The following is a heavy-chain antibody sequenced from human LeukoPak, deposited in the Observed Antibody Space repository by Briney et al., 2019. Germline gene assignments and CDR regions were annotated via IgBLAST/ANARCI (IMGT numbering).Heavy chain of an antibody. CDR1: GYTFTSYD. V-gene: IGHV1-8*01. J-gene: IGHJ4*02. Sequence: ASVKVSCKASGYTFTSYDINWVRQATGQGLEWMGWMNPNSGNTGYAQQFQGRVTMTRNASISTAYMELSSLRSEDTAVYYCARGGGYYDSSGYYYVLSLDYWGQGTVVTVSS. D-gene: IGHD3-22*01. CDR2: MNPNSGNT. CDR3: ARGGGYYDSSGYYYVLSLDY.